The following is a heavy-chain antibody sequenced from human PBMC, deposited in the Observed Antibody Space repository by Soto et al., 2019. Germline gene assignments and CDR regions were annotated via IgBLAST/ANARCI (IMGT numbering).Heavy chain of an antibody. CDR3: ARDRGGGSGGMDV. CDR2: IWYDGSNK. V-gene: IGHV3-33*01. Sequence: QVQLVESGGGVVQPGRSLRLSCAASGFTFSSYGMHWVRQAPGKGLEWVAVIWYDGSNKYYADSVKGRFTISRDNSKNTLYLQMNSLRGEDTAVYYCARDRGGGSGGMDVWGQGTTFTFSS. J-gene: IGHJ6*02. D-gene: IGHD2-15*01. CDR1: GFTFSSYG.